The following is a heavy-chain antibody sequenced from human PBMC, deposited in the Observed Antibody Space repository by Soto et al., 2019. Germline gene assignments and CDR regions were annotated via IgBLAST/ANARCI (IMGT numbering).Heavy chain of an antibody. CDR2: ISYDGSNK. D-gene: IGHD1-26*01. V-gene: IGHV3-30-3*01. J-gene: IGHJ4*02. Sequence: QVQLVESGGGVVQPGRSLRLSCAASGFTFSSYAMHWVRQAPGKGLEWVAVISYDGSNKYYADSVKGRFTISRDNSKNTLYLQMNSLRAEDTAVYYCASQVRSGSYPGWYFDYWGQGTLVTVSS. CDR1: GFTFSSYA. CDR3: ASQVRSGSYPGWYFDY.